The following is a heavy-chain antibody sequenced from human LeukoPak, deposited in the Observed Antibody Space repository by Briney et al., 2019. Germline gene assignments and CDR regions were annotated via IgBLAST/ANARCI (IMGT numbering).Heavy chain of an antibody. CDR2: IKQDGSEK. CDR3: ARDFRYCSGGSCRATDY. J-gene: IGHJ4*02. D-gene: IGHD2-15*01. Sequence: PGGSLRLSCAASGFTFSSYWMSWVRQAPGKGLEWVANIKQDGSEKYYVDSVKGRFTISRDNAKNSLYLQMNSLRAEDTAVYYCARDFRYCSGGSCRATDYWGQGTLVTVSS. V-gene: IGHV3-7*01. CDR1: GFTFSSYW.